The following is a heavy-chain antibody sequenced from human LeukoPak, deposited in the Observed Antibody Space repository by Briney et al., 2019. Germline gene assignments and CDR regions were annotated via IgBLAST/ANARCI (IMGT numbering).Heavy chain of an antibody. D-gene: IGHD3-22*01. CDR2: INHSGST. Sequence: SETPSLTCAVYGGSFSGYYWSWIRQPPGKGLEWIGEINHSGSTNYNPSLKSRVTISVDTSKNQFSLKLSSVTAADTAVYYCARGIYDSSEDWGQGTLVTVSS. V-gene: IGHV4-34*01. CDR1: GGSFSGYY. J-gene: IGHJ4*02. CDR3: ARGIYDSSED.